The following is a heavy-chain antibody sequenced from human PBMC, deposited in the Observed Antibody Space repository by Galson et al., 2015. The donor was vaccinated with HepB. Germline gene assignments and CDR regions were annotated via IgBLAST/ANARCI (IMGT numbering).Heavy chain of an antibody. CDR3: ASPCSSTSCYRAFDI. J-gene: IGHJ3*02. CDR2: FDPEDGET. CDR1: GYTLTELS. D-gene: IGHD2-2*01. Sequence: SVKVSCKVSGYTLTELSMHWVRQAPGEGLEWMGGFDPEDGETIYAQKFQGRVTMTEDTSTDTAYMELSSLRSEDTAVYYCASPCSSTSCYRAFDIWGQGTMVTVSS. V-gene: IGHV1-24*01.